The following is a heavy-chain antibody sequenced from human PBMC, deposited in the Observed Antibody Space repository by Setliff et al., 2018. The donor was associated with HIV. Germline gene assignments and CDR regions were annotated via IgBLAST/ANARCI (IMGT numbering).Heavy chain of an antibody. V-gene: IGHV1-18*01. CDR3: VKDVVKFWSGSGALDF. CDR2: MSTYNGNT. D-gene: IGHD3-3*01. J-gene: IGHJ4*02. Sequence: ASVKVSCKASGYTFTSYDISWVRQAPGQGLEWMGWMSTYNGNTNYAQKVQGRVTMTTDTSTSTAYMELRSLRADDTAVYYCVKDVVKFWSGSGALDFWGPGTLVTVSS. CDR1: GYTFTSYD.